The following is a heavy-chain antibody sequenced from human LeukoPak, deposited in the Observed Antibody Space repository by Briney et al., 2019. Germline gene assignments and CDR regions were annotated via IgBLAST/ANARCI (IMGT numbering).Heavy chain of an antibody. J-gene: IGHJ4*02. CDR3: ARDPGAFPYFFDC. V-gene: IGHV3-30*03. CDR2: TSYDGSNK. D-gene: IGHD4/OR15-4a*01. Sequence: PGGSLRLSCAASGFTFSSFGMHWVRQAPGKGLEWVALTSYDGSNKDYADSVRGRFTISRDNSKNTLYLQMNSLRVEDTAVYFCARDPGAFPYFFDCWGQGTLVTVSS. CDR1: GFTFSSFG.